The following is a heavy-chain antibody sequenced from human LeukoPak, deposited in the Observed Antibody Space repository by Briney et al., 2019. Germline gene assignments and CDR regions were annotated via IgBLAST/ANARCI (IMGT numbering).Heavy chain of an antibody. Sequence: PGGSLRLSCAASEFTFSNFGMNWVRQAPGKGLEWVSYISSSSSSIYYADSVRGRITISRDNAKNSLYLQMNSLRDEDTAVYYCARDSGGSGGWYYFDYWGQGTLVTVSS. CDR1: EFTFSNFG. V-gene: IGHV3-48*02. CDR3: ARDSGGSGGWYYFDY. D-gene: IGHD6-13*01. CDR2: ISSSSSSI. J-gene: IGHJ4*02.